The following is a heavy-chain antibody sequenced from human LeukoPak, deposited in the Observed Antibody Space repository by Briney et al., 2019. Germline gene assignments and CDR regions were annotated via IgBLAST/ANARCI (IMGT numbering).Heavy chain of an antibody. CDR2: IYSGGST. V-gene: IGHV3-53*01. Sequence: GGSLRLSCAASGFTVSGNQMNWARQAPGRGLEWVSTIYSGGSTFYADSVKGRFTISRDSSKNTLYLQMNGLRAEDTAVYYCEGWSVDAALDIWGQGTMVTVSS. J-gene: IGHJ3*02. CDR3: EGWSVDAALDI. CDR1: GFTVSGNQ. D-gene: IGHD2-15*01.